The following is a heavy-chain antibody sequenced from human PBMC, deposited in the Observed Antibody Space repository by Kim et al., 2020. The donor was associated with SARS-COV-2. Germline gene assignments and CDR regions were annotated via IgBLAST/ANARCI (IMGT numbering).Heavy chain of an antibody. J-gene: IGHJ4*02. Sequence: NSAQNVQGKVTLTTDTSTSTAFLELRSLRADDTAVYFCARDRGYGDDTFDYWGQGTLVTVSS. CDR3: ARDRGYGDDTFDY. D-gene: IGHD4-17*01. V-gene: IGHV1-18*01.